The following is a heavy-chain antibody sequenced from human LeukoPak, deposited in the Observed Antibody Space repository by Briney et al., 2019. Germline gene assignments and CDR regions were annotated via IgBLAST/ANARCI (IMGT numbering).Heavy chain of an antibody. V-gene: IGHV1-46*01. CDR2: INPSGGST. J-gene: IGHJ4*02. CDR3: ARTTPGIQLTY. D-gene: IGHD5-18*01. Sequence: GASVKVSCKASGYTFSSYHIHWVRQAPGQGLKWMGIINPSGGSTSYAQKFQGRVTMTRDTSTSTVHVELSSLRSEDTAVYYCARTTPGIQLTYWGQGTLVTVSS. CDR1: GYTFSSYH.